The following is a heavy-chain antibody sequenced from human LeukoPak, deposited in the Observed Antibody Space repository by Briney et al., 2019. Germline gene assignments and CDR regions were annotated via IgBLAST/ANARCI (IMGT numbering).Heavy chain of an antibody. D-gene: IGHD3-10*01. CDR2: IYPGDSDT. Sequence: GESLKISCKGSGYSFTSYWIGWVRQIPGKGLEWMGIIYPGDSDTRYSPSFQGQVTISADKSISTAYLQWSSLKASDTAMYYCARQLPLIAPLGEVWFDPWGQGTLVTVSS. CDR3: ARQLPLIAPLGEVWFDP. CDR1: GYSFTSYW. V-gene: IGHV5-51*01. J-gene: IGHJ5*02.